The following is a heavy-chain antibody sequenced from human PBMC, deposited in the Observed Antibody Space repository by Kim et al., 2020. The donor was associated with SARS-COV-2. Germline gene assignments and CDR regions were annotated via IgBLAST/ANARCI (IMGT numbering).Heavy chain of an antibody. CDR3: ARGTRQWLVRGPYYYYMDV. CDR2: INHSGST. D-gene: IGHD6-19*01. CDR1: GGSFSGYY. V-gene: IGHV4-34*01. Sequence: SQTLSLTCPVYGGSFSGYYWSWIRQPPGKGLEWIGEINHSGSTNYNPSLKSRVTISVDTSKNQFSLKLSSVTAADTAVYYCARGTRQWLVRGPYYYYMDVWGKGTTVTVSS. J-gene: IGHJ6*03.